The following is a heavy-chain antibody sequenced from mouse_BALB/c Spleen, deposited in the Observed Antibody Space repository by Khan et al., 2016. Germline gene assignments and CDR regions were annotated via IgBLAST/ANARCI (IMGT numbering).Heavy chain of an antibody. V-gene: IGHV2-9*02. CDR3: ARLEAI. D-gene: IGHD3-2*02. CDR1: GFSLTSYG. CDR2: IWAGGST. J-gene: IGHJ2*01. Sequence: VQLQEPGPGLVAPSQSLSITCTVSGFSLTSYGVHWVRQPPGKGLEWLGVIWAGGSTNYNSAHMSRLSISKDNSKSQVFLKMNSLQTVDTAMYYCARLEAIWGQGTTLTVSS.